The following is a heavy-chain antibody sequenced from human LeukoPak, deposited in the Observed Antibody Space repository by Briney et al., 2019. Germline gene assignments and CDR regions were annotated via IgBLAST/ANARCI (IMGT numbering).Heavy chain of an antibody. CDR3: ARDFEQWPRG. Sequence: GSLRLSCAASGFTFSSYSMNWVRQAPGKGLEWVSSISSSSSYIYYADSVKGRLTISRDNAKNSLYLQMNSLRAEDTAVYYCARDFEQWPRGWGQGTLVTVSS. J-gene: IGHJ4*02. CDR2: ISSSSSYI. CDR1: GFTFSSYS. D-gene: IGHD6-19*01. V-gene: IGHV3-21*01.